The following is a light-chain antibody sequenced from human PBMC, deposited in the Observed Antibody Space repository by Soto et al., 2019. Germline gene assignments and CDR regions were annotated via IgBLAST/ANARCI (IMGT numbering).Light chain of an antibody. V-gene: IGLV1-44*01. CDR3: SAWDDSLTGVI. CDR2: SNN. J-gene: IGLJ2*01. CDR1: TSNIGSYT. Sequence: QSVLTQPPSASGTPGQSVTISCSGSTSNIGSYTVNWYQQLPGTAPKLLIYSNNQRPSGVPDRFSGSKSGTSASLAISGLQSEDEADYYCSAWDDSLTGVILGGGTKLTVL.